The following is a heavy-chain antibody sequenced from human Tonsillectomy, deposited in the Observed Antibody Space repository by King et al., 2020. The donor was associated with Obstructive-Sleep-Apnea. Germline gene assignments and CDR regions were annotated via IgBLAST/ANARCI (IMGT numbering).Heavy chain of an antibody. V-gene: IGHV3-15*01. CDR1: GFTFSNAW. J-gene: IGHJ4*02. Sequence: VQLVESGGGLVKPGGSLRLSCAASGFTFSNAWMNWVRQAPGKGLEWVGRIKSKTDGGTTDYAAPVKDRFTMSRDDSKNTLYLQMKSLKTEDTAVYYCTTAPVLWFGDPDYWGQGILVTVSS. CDR2: IKSKTDGGTT. CDR3: TTAPVLWFGDPDY. D-gene: IGHD3-10*01.